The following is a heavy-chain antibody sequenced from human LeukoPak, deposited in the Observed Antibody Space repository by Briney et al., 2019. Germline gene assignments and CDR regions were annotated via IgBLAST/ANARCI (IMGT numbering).Heavy chain of an antibody. D-gene: IGHD3-16*01. J-gene: IGHJ4*02. CDR2: INPSGGST. CDR1: GYTFTSYY. V-gene: IGHV1-46*01. CDR3: ASSTRWGDYFDY. Sequence: GASVKVSCKASGYTFTSYYMHWVRQAPGQGLEWMGIINPSGGSTSYAQKFQGRVTMTRDMSTSTVYMELSSLRSEDTAVYYCASSTRWGDYFDYWGQGTLVTVSS.